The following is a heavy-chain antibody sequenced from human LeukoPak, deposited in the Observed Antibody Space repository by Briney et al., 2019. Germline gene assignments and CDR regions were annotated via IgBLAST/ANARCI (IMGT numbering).Heavy chain of an antibody. CDR1: GGSFSGYY. Sequence: SETLSLTCAVYGGSFSGYYWSWIRQPPGKGLEWIGKINHSGSTNYNPSLKSRVTISVDTSKNQFSLKLSSVTAADAAVYYCARHRVDGYNPMGAFDIWGQGTMVTVSS. V-gene: IGHV4-34*01. J-gene: IGHJ3*02. CDR2: INHSGST. D-gene: IGHD5-24*01. CDR3: ARHRVDGYNPMGAFDI.